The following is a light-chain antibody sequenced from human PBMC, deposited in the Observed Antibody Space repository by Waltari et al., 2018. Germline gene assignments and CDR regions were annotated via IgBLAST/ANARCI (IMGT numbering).Light chain of an antibody. J-gene: IGKJ1*01. V-gene: IGKV3-20*01. CDR1: QRIYSNY. Sequence: EILLTQSPGTLSLSAGDRATLSCRASQRIYSNYLAWYQQKSDQAPRLLIFDVSSRATGRPDRFSGSGSGTDFTLTISRLEPEDFAIYYCQQYHSTPVTFGQGTTVEIK. CDR2: DVS. CDR3: QQYHSTPVT.